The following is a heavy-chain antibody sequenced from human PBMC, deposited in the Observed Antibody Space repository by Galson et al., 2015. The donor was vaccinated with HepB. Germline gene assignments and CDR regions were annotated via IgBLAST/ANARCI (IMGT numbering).Heavy chain of an antibody. CDR3: ARGRRYYDSSGYSTLGY. V-gene: IGHV1-46*01. D-gene: IGHD3-22*01. CDR1: GYTFINYD. CDR2: INPSSGNT. Sequence: SVKVSCKASGYTFINYDMHWVRQAPGQGLEWMGIINPSSGNTRYAQKFQGRVTMTRDTSTSTVYMELSSLRSEDTAVYYCARGRRYYDSSGYSTLGYWGQGTLVTVSS. J-gene: IGHJ4*02.